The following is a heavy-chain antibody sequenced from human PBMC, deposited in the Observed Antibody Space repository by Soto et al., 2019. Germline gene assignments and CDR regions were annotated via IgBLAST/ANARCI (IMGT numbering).Heavy chain of an antibody. Sequence: PSETLSLTCTVSGGSISSSSYYWGWIRQPPGKGLEWIGSIGYSGSAYYNPSLKSRVTISVDTSKNQFSLKLTSVTAADTAMYYCARGGRSAYYYYMGVWGKGATVTVSS. J-gene: IGHJ6*03. CDR2: IGYSGSA. CDR3: ARGGRSAYYYYMGV. CDR1: GGSISSSSYY. V-gene: IGHV4-39*07.